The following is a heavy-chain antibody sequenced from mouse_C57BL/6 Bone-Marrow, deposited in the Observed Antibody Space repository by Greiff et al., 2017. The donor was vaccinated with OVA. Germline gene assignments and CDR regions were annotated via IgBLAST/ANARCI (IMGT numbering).Heavy chain of an antibody. J-gene: IGHJ4*01. Sequence: EVKLQESGPELVKPGASVKISCKASGYSFTGYYMNWVKQSPEKSLEWIGEINPSTGGTTYNQKFKAKATLTVDKSSSTAYMQLKSLTSEDSAVYYCARADYYGSSDYAMDYWGQGTSVTVSS. V-gene: IGHV1-42*01. CDR3: ARADYYGSSDYAMDY. CDR2: INPSTGGT. CDR1: GYSFTGYY. D-gene: IGHD1-1*01.